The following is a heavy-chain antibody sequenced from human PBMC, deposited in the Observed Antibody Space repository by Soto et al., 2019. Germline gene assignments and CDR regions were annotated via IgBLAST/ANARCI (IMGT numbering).Heavy chain of an antibody. CDR1: GFTFSSYA. D-gene: IGHD4-4*01. J-gene: IGHJ6*02. CDR3: AKDRDPTLTSGVGCYGMDV. V-gene: IGHV3-23*01. CDR2: ISGSGGST. Sequence: EVQLLESGGGLVQPGGSLRLSCAASGFTFSSYAMSWVRQAPGKGLEWVSAISGSGGSTYYADSVKGRFTISRDNSKNTLYLQMNSLRAEDPAVYYCAKDRDPTLTSGVGCYGMDVWGQGTTVTVSS.